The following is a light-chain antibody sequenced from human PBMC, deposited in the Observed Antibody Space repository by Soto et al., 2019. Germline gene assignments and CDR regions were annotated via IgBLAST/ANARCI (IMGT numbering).Light chain of an antibody. Sequence: DIQMTQSPSTLSSSVGDRVTITCRASQSLSGRLAWYQQRPGQAPKLLIYDVSTLESGVPSRFSDTVTGSVTEFTISNSELQPDEFATYYCQQDNYYSTFGPGNKVEVK. CDR3: QQDNYYST. V-gene: IGKV1-5*01. J-gene: IGKJ1*01. CDR2: DVS. CDR1: QSLSGR.